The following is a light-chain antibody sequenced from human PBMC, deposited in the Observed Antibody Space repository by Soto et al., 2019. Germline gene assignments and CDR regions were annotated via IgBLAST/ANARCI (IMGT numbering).Light chain of an antibody. J-gene: IGKJ5*01. Sequence: EIVMTQSPGTLSVSPGERATLSCRASQTVSRHLAWYQQKPGQAPRLLIFGASTRATGIPDRFSGSGSGTDLTLTISSLQSEDFAVYYCQQYNTWPLITFGPGTRLDIK. CDR1: QTVSRH. V-gene: IGKV3-15*01. CDR3: QQYNTWPLIT. CDR2: GAS.